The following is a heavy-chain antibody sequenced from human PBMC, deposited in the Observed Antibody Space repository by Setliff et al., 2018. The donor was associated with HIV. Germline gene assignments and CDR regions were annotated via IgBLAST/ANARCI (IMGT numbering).Heavy chain of an antibody. V-gene: IGHV4-34*01. D-gene: IGHD1-1*01. CDR1: RGSFSHYY. J-gene: IGHJ2*01. CDR2: INQERTT. CDR3: ARVRFNFENVRCFDL. Sequence: KTSDTLSLTCAVYRGSFSHYYWTWIRQSPGKGLEWIAEINQERTTFYNPSLKSRVTMSLDTSRNEVSLRLSSVTAADTATYFCARVRFNFENVRCFDLWGPGTLVTVSS.